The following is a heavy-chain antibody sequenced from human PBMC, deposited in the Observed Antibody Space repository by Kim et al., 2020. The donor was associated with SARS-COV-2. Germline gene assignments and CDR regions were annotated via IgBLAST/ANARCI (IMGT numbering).Heavy chain of an antibody. CDR2: INHSGST. CDR1: GGSFSGYY. D-gene: IGHD3-22*01. CDR3: ARGRIGSRSYDSSGYYYRD. J-gene: IGHJ4*02. V-gene: IGHV4-34*01. Sequence: SETLSLTCAVYGGSFSGYYWSWIRQPPGKGLEWIGEINHSGSTNYNPSLKSRVTISVDTSKNQFSLKLSSVTAADTAVYYCARGRIGSRSYDSSGYYYRDWVQGTLVTVSS.